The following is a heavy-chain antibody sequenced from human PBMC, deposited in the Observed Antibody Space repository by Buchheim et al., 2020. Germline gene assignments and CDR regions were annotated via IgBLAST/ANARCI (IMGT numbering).Heavy chain of an antibody. Sequence: QVQLQESGPGLVKPSQTLSLTCTVSGGSISSGGYYWSWIRQHPGKGLEWIGYIYYSGSTYYNPSLKSRVTISVDTSKNQFSLKLSSVTAADTAVYYCARVRSSGPAGEYYYYYYGMDVWGQGTT. CDR3: ARVRSSGPAGEYYYYYYGMDV. V-gene: IGHV4-31*03. CDR2: IYYSGST. CDR1: GGSISSGGYY. J-gene: IGHJ6*02. D-gene: IGHD6-19*01.